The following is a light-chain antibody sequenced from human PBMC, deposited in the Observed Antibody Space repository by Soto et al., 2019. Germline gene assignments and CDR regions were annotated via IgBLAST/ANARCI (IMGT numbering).Light chain of an antibody. CDR1: QSVLYSSNNRNY. CDR2: WAS. J-gene: IGKJ1*01. Sequence: DIMMTQCPDSLSVSLGEGATINCKSSQSVLYSSNNRNYLAWYQQKPRQPPKLLIYWASTRESGVPSRFSGSGSGTDFTLTISSLQAEDMAVYYCQQYYDSPWTFGQGTKVDIK. CDR3: QQYYDSPWT. V-gene: IGKV4-1*01.